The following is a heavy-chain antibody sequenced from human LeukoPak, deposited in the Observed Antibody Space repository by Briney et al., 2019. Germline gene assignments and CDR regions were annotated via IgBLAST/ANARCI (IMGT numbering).Heavy chain of an antibody. J-gene: IGHJ4*02. Sequence: TGGSLRLSCAASGFTFSSYGIHWVRQAPGKGLEWVSFIRYDGSNKYEDSVKGRFTISRDNSNNTLSLQMNSLRPEDTAVYYCARDQHGPLDYWGQGTLVTVSS. D-gene: IGHD2-8*01. V-gene: IGHV3-30*02. CDR3: ARDQHGPLDY. CDR2: IRYDGSNK. CDR1: GFTFSSYG.